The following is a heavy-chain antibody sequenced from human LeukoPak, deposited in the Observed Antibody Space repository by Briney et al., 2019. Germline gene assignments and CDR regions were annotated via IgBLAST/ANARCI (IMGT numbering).Heavy chain of an antibody. CDR1: GFTFSSYG. CDR3: AKDEGDTAMAY. J-gene: IGHJ4*02. CDR2: ISYDGSNK. Sequence: TGGSLRLSCAASGFTFSSYGMHWVRQAPGKGLEWVAVISYDGSNKYYADSVKGRFTISRGNSKNTLYLQMNSLRAEDTAVYYCAKDEGDTAMAYWGQGTLVTVSS. V-gene: IGHV3-30*18. D-gene: IGHD5-18*01.